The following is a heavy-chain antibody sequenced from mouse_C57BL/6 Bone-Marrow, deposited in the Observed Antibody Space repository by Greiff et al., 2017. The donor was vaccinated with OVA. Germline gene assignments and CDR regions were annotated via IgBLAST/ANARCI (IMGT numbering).Heavy chain of an antibody. J-gene: IGHJ1*03. D-gene: IGHD4-1*01. CDR1: GYSIPSDY. Sequence: VQLKQSGPGLAKPSQTLSLTCSVTGYSIPSDYWNWIRKFPGNKLEYMGYISYSGSTYYNPSLKSRISITRDTSKNQYYLQLNSVTTEDTATYYCARSNWDWYFDVWGTGTTVTVSS. CDR2: ISYSGST. V-gene: IGHV3-8*01. CDR3: ARSNWDWYFDV.